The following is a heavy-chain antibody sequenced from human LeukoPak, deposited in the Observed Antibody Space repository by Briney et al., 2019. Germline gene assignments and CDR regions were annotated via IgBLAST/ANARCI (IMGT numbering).Heavy chain of an antibody. CDR3: AREEGTTVTHAYY. CDR2: ISAYNGNT. J-gene: IGHJ4*02. CDR1: GYTFTSYG. V-gene: IGHV1-18*01. D-gene: IGHD4-17*01. Sequence: GASVKVSCTASGYTFTSYGISWGRQAPGQGLEWRGWISAYNGNTNYAQKPQGRVTMTTDTSTSTAYMELRSLRSDDTAVYYCAREEGTTVTHAYYWGQGTLVTVSS.